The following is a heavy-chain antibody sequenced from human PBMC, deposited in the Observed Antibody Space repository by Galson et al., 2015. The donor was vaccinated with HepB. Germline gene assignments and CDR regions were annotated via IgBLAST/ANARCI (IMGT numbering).Heavy chain of an antibody. CDR3: AKRTIYGPGDY. D-gene: IGHD3-10*01. J-gene: IGHJ4*02. CDR2: ISYDGSSK. Sequence: SLRLSCAASGFTFSSYGMHWVRQAPGKGLEWVAVISYDGSSKYYADSVKGRFTISRDNSKNTLYLQMNSLRAEDTAVYYCAKRTIYGPGDYWGQGTLVTVSS. CDR1: GFTFSSYG. V-gene: IGHV3-30*18.